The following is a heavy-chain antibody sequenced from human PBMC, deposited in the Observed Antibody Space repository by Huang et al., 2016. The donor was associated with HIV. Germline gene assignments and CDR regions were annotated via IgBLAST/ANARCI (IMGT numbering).Heavy chain of an antibody. J-gene: IGHJ4*02. D-gene: IGHD3-22*01. CDR1: GFTFSSYW. Sequence: EVQLVESGGGLVQPGGSLRLSCAASGFTFSSYWMHWVRQAPGEGLGWVSRINIDGSSAGYADAVKGRFTISRDNAKNTLYLQMNSLRAEDTAVYYCVRDPRIQSWLNYFDYWGQGTLVSVSS. CDR3: VRDPRIQSWLNYFDY. CDR2: INIDGSSA. V-gene: IGHV3-74*01.